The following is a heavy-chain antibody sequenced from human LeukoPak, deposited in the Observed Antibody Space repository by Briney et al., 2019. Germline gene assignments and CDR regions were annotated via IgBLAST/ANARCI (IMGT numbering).Heavy chain of an antibody. Sequence: GGSLRLSCAASGVIFSSYSMNWVRQAPGKGLEWVSYIDNRGNNIYYAGSVNGRFTISRDNAKNSLYLQMNSLRDEDTAVYFCARVGYSGWDFDYWGQGTLVSVSS. D-gene: IGHD5-12*01. J-gene: IGHJ4*02. CDR3: ARVGYSGWDFDY. V-gene: IGHV3-48*02. CDR2: IDNRGNNI. CDR1: GVIFSSYS.